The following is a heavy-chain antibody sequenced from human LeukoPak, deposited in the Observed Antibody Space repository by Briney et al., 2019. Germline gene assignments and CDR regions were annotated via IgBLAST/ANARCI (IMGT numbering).Heavy chain of an antibody. V-gene: IGHV4-59*01. Sequence: SETLSLTRTVSGGSISSYYWSWIRQPPGKGLEWIGYIYYSGSTNYNPSLKSRVTISVDTSKNQFSLKLSSVTAADTAVYYCARVHGDVDYWGQGTLVTVSS. J-gene: IGHJ4*02. D-gene: IGHD4-17*01. CDR2: IYYSGST. CDR3: ARVHGDVDY. CDR1: GGSISSYY.